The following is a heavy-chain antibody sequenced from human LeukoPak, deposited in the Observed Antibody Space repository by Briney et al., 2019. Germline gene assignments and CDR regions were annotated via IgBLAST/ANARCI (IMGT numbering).Heavy chain of an antibody. CDR3: ARDRPVTGANWFDP. CDR1: GGSVSSDNW. D-gene: IGHD4-11*01. V-gene: IGHV4-4*02. Sequence: PSETLSLTCAVSGGSVSSDNWWSWVRQPPGKGLEWIGETHHSGATNYDPSLESRVTISVDKAQNHLSLHLNSVTAADTAVYYCARDRPVTGANWFDPWGQGALVTVSS. J-gene: IGHJ5*02. CDR2: THHSGAT.